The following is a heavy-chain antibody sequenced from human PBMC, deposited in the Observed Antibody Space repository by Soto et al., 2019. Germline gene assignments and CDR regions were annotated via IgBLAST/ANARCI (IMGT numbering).Heavy chain of an antibody. CDR2: VIPIFGTA. CDR1: GGTFSSYA. J-gene: IGHJ6*02. V-gene: IGHV1-69*01. CDR3: ASPAMYCSSTSCYTTPIYYYYGMDV. D-gene: IGHD2-2*02. Sequence: QVQLVQSGAEVKKPGSSVKVSCKASGGTFSSYAISWVRQAPGQGLEGMGGVIPIFGTANYAQKFQGRVTITADESTSTAYMELSSLRSEDTAVYYCASPAMYCSSTSCYTTPIYYYYGMDVWGQGTTVTVSS.